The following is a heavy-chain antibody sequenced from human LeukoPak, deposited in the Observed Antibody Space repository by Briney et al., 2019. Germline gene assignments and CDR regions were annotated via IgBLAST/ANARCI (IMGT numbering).Heavy chain of an antibody. J-gene: IGHJ4*02. Sequence: GGSLRLSCAASGFTLSSYDMQWVPQATGKGLEWVSAIGTAGDTYYPGSVKGRFTISRENAKNSLYLQMNSLRAGDTAVYYCARAGSGWYDFDYWGQGTLVTVSS. CDR1: GFTLSSYD. CDR3: ARAGSGWYDFDY. D-gene: IGHD6-19*01. CDR2: IGTAGDT. V-gene: IGHV3-13*01.